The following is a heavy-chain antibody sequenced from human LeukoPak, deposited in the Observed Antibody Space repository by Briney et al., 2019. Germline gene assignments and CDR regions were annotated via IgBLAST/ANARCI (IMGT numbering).Heavy chain of an antibody. V-gene: IGHV1-8*01. D-gene: IGHD6-19*01. CDR2: MNPDSGST. Sequence: GASVKVSCKASGYSFTSYDINWVRQATGQGPEWTGWMNPDSGSTGYAQKFQGRVTMTRHTSISTAYMELSSLRSEDTAVYYCARQSHVIAVFDFWGQGTLVTVSS. CDR1: GYSFTSYD. J-gene: IGHJ4*02. CDR3: ARQSHVIAVFDF.